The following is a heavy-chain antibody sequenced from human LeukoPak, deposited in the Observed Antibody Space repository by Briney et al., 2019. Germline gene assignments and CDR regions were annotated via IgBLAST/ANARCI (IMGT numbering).Heavy chain of an antibody. Sequence: GASVKVSCKASGYTFTSYGISWVRQAPGQGLEWMGWISIYNGNTNYAEKIQGRVTMTTDTSTNTAFMELRSLRSDDTAMYYCARGLGQWLTRTSFDYWGQGTLVTVSS. CDR2: ISIYNGNT. CDR1: GYTFTSYG. V-gene: IGHV1-18*04. J-gene: IGHJ4*02. CDR3: ARGLGQWLTRTSFDY. D-gene: IGHD6-19*01.